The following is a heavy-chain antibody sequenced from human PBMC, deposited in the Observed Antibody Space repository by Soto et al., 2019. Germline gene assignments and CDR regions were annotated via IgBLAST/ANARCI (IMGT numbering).Heavy chain of an antibody. CDR2: INHRGST. D-gene: IGHD6-13*01. CDR1: GGSFSGYY. J-gene: IGHJ4*02. Sequence: QVQLQQWGAGLLKPSETLSLTCAVYGGSFSGYYWSWIRQPPGKGLGWIGEINHRGSTNYNPSLKSRVTISVDTSKNQFSRKLSSVTAADTAVYYCARGGGSSSCNYWGQGTLVTVSS. CDR3: ARGGGSSSCNY. V-gene: IGHV4-34*01.